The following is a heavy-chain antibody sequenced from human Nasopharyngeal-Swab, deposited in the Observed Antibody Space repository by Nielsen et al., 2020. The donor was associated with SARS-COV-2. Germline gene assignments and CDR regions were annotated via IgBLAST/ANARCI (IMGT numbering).Heavy chain of an antibody. J-gene: IGHJ6*02. CDR3: ARDTGSGWSMDV. Sequence: GGSLRLSCAASGFTFSSSWMSWVRQAPGKGLEWVANIKQDGSEKYYVDSVKGRFTISRDNAKNSLYLQMNSLRAEDTAVYYCARDTGSGWSMDVWGQGTTVTVSS. CDR1: GFTFSSSW. V-gene: IGHV3-7*01. CDR2: IKQDGSEK. D-gene: IGHD6-19*01.